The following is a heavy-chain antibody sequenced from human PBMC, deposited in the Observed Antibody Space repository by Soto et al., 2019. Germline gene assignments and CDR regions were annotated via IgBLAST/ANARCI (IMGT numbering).Heavy chain of an antibody. CDR3: AESSYYGGTYDDSDT. Sequence: PSETLSLTCAVYGGSFSGYYWSWIRRPPGKGLEWIGEINHSGSTNYNPSLKSRVTISVDTSKNQFSLKLSSVTAADTAVYYCAESSYYGGTYDDSDTWRQGTLVTVSS. D-gene: IGHD4-17*01. V-gene: IGHV4-34*01. CDR2: INHSGST. J-gene: IGHJ3*02. CDR1: GGSFSGYY.